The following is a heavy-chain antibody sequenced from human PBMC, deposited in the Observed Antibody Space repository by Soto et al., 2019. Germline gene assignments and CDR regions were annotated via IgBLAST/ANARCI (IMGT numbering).Heavy chain of an antibody. V-gene: IGHV4-4*07. CDR2: IYTSGST. CDR1: GGSISSYY. D-gene: IGHD2-15*01. CDR3: ARGGGYCSGGSCLVTDYYYYDGMAV. J-gene: IGHJ6*04. Sequence: TSETLSLTCTVSGGSISSYYWSWIRQPAGKGLEWIGRIYTSGSTNYNPFLKSRVTMSVDTSKNQFSLKLSSVTAADTAVYYCARGGGYCSGGSCLVTDYYYYDGMAVWGKGPT.